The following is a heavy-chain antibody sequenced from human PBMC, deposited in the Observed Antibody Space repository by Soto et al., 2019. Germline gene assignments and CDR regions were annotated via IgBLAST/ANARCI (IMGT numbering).Heavy chain of an antibody. CDR2: IKHSGST. J-gene: IGHJ4*02. V-gene: IGHV4-34*01. CDR3: ARGWGRIFDY. D-gene: IGHD7-27*01. Sequence: QVQLQQWGAGLLKPSETLSLTCAVYGGSFSGYYWNWIRQPPGTGLEWIGEIKHSGSTNYNPSLKRRVTISVDTSKNQFSLKLSSVTAADTAVYYCARGWGRIFDYWGQGTLVTVSS. CDR1: GGSFSGYY.